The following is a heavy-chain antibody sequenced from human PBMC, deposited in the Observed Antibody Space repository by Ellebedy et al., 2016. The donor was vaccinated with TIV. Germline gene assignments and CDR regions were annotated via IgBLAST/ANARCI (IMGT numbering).Heavy chain of an antibody. CDR3: ARSSGPTTNFDY. CDR2: INHSGST. D-gene: IGHD1-14*01. CDR1: GGSISSGDYY. J-gene: IGHJ4*02. V-gene: IGHV4-61*08. Sequence: MPSETLSLTCTVSGGSISSGDYYWSWIRQPPGKGLEWIGEINHSGSTNYNPSLKSRVTISVDTSKNQFSLKLSSVTAADTAVYYCARSSGPTTNFDYWGQGTLVTVSS.